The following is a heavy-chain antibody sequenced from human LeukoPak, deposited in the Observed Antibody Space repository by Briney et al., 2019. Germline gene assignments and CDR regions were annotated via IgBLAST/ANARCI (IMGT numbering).Heavy chain of an antibody. J-gene: IGHJ4*02. CDR3: ARENGGYDYLVY. D-gene: IGHD5-12*01. CDR1: GGSVSDYY. V-gene: IGHV4-59*02. CDR2: IYHTGST. Sequence: SETLSLTCTISGGSVSDYYWSWIRQSPGKGLEWIGYIYHTGSTSYSPSLKSRVTISADTPQNQFSLKLSSVTAADTAVYYCARENGGYDYLVYWGQGILVTVSS.